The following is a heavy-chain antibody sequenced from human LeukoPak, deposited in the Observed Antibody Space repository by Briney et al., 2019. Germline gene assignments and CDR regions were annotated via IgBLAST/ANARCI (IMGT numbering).Heavy chain of an antibody. Sequence: KPSETLSLTCTVSGGPISSYYWSWIRQPPGKGLEWIGYIYYSGSTNYNPSLKSRVTISVDTSKNQFSLKLSSVTAADTAVYYCARANTMVRGVRPYYFDYWGQGTLATVSS. CDR1: GGPISSYY. V-gene: IGHV4-59*01. CDR2: IYYSGST. J-gene: IGHJ4*02. CDR3: ARANTMVRGVRPYYFDY. D-gene: IGHD3-10*01.